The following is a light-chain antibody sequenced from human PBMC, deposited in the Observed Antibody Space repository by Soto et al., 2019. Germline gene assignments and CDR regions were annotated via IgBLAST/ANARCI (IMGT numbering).Light chain of an antibody. Sequence: QSVLTQPPSASGTPGQRVIISCSGSKSNIGDNPVNWFQQFPGTAPKLLIFSNDERPSGVPERFSGSKSGASASLAISGLQSDDDADYSWATCDDSLNGWVFGGGTKVTVL. V-gene: IGLV1-44*01. CDR1: KSNIGDNP. J-gene: IGLJ3*02. CDR3: ATCDDSLNGWV. CDR2: SND.